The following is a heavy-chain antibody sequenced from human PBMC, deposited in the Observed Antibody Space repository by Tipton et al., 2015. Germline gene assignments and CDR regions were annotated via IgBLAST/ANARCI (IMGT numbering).Heavy chain of an antibody. J-gene: IGHJ4*02. CDR2: ISHDGSKQ. D-gene: IGHD3-16*02. CDR3: ARAAYDDVWGTYRSGFDY. CDR1: GFNLSSYG. Sequence: SLRLSCAASGFNLSSYGMHWVRQAPGKGLEWVAVISHDGSKQTYGDSVKGRFTISRDNSKNTLSLQMSSLRAEDTAVYYCARAAYDDVWGTYRSGFDYWGQGTLVTVSS. V-gene: IGHV3-30*03.